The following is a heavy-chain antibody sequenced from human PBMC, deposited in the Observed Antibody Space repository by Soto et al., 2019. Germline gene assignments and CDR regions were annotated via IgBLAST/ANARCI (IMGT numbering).Heavy chain of an antibody. J-gene: IGHJ4*02. CDR3: ARVRNPAYDFCSGYYTRYNYFDY. V-gene: IGHV1-2*04. D-gene: IGHD3-3*01. CDR2: INPNSGGT. CDR1: GYTFTGYY. Sequence: ASVKVSCKASGYTFTGYYMHWVRQAPGQGLEWMGWINPNSGGTNYAQKFQGWVTMTRDTSISTAYMELSRLRSDDTAVYYCARVRNPAYDFCSGYYTRYNYFDYWGQGTLVTVSS.